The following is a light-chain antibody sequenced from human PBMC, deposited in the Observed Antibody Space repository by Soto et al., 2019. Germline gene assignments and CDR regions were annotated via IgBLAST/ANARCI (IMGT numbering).Light chain of an antibody. J-gene: IGKJ4*01. Sequence: EVVMTQSPATASVSPGEGVTLSCPASQTINNDLAWYQQTPGQPPSRLISGASTSATGIPARCSVGGSGTEFTLPSSSLQSEDFAFYYCQQNNNWPPVTFGGGTKVEIK. CDR3: QQNNNWPPVT. V-gene: IGKV3-15*01. CDR1: QTINND. CDR2: GAS.